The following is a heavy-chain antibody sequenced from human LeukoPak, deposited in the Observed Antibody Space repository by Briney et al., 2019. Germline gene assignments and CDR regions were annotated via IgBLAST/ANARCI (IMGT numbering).Heavy chain of an antibody. Sequence: SVKVSCKASGGTFSSYAIGWVRQAPGQGLEWMGRIIPILGIANYAQKFQGRVTITADKSTSTAYMELSSLRSEDTAVYYCARDQPRGYSYGFSDYWGQGTLVTVSS. CDR2: IIPILGIA. CDR3: ARDQPRGYSYGFSDY. CDR1: GGTFSSYA. J-gene: IGHJ4*02. V-gene: IGHV1-69*04. D-gene: IGHD5-18*01.